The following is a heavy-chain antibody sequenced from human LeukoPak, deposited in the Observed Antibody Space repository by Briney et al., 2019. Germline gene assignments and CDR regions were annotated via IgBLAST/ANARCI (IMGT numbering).Heavy chain of an antibody. CDR1: GYPFTTYW. V-gene: IGHV5-51*01. J-gene: IGHJ6*02. CDR3: ARHLAGRGMDV. CDR2: ISPGDSDT. D-gene: IGHD3-3*02. Sequence: GESLKISCKGSGYPFTTYWIGGVRQMPGKGLEWMGIISPGDSDTTYSPSFQGQVTISADKSITTAYLQWSSLKASDTAMYYCARHLAGRGMDVWAQGTTVTVSS.